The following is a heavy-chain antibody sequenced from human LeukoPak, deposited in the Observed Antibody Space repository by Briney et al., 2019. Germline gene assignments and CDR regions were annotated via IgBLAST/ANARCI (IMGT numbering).Heavy chain of an antibody. CDR1: GGSISSYY. CDR3: ARETYYDFWSGYRGFDY. V-gene: IGHV4-59*01. D-gene: IGHD3-3*01. Sequence: SETLSLTCTVSGGSISSYYWSWIRQPPGKGLEWIGYIYYSGSTNYNPSLKSRVTISVDTSKNQFSLKPSPVTAADTAVYYCARETYYDFWSGYRGFDYWGQGTLVTVSS. CDR2: IYYSGST. J-gene: IGHJ4*02.